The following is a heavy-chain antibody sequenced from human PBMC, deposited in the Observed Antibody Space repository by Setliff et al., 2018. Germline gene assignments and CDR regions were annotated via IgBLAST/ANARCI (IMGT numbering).Heavy chain of an antibody. CDR1: GFTFSDYY. V-gene: IGHV3-11*04. Sequence: PGGSLRLSCAASGFTFSDYYMSWIRQAPGKGLEWVSYISSSSSTIYYADSVKGRFTISRDNAKNSLYLQMNSLRAEDTAVYYCARTQTDYYDSSGYSDYWGQGTLVTVSS. J-gene: IGHJ4*02. CDR2: ISSSSSTI. D-gene: IGHD3-22*01. CDR3: ARTQTDYYDSSGYSDY.